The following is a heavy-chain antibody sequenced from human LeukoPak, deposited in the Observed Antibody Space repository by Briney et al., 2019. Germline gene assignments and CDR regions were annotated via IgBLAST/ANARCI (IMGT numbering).Heavy chain of an antibody. CDR2: ITVRGGA. V-gene: IGHV3-23*01. CDR3: AKLGYSYGYTPPN. J-gene: IGHJ4*02. Sequence: GGSLRLSCAASGFTFSNYAMTWVRQAPGKGLEWVSGITVRGGAYYADSVKGRFTISRDNSKNTLYLQMNSLRAEDTAVYYCAKLGYSYGYTPPNWGQGTLVTVSS. CDR1: GFTFSNYA. D-gene: IGHD5-18*01.